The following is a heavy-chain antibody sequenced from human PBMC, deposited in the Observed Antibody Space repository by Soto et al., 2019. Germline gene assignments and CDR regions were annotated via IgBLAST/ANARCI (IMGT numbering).Heavy chain of an antibody. J-gene: IGHJ4*02. Sequence: LRLSCTASGFTFGDYAMSWFRQAPGKGLEWVGFIRSKAYGGTTEYAASVKGRFTISRDDSKSIAYLQMNSLKTEDTAVYYCTREYYDFWSGDYWGQGTLVTVSS. V-gene: IGHV3-49*03. CDR3: TREYYDFWSGDY. CDR1: GFTFGDYA. CDR2: IRSKAYGGTT. D-gene: IGHD3-3*01.